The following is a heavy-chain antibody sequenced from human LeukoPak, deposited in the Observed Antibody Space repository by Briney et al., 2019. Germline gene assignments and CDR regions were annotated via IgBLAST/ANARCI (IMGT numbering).Heavy chain of an antibody. V-gene: IGHV1-46*01. CDR1: GYTFTGYY. Sequence: ASVKVSCKASGYTFTGYYMHWVRQAPGQGLEWMGVINPSGGTTSSAQKFQGRVTMTRDTSTSTVYMELSSLRSEDTAVYYCARDPYCSSISCPAYFDYWGQGTLVTVSS. D-gene: IGHD2-2*01. J-gene: IGHJ4*02. CDR3: ARDPYCSSISCPAYFDY. CDR2: INPSGGTT.